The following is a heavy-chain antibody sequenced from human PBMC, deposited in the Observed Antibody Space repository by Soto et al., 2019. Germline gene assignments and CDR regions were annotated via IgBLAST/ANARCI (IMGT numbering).Heavy chain of an antibody. D-gene: IGHD3-10*01. CDR3: AGRSGSYYSFYYYAMDV. CDR2: VGIAGDT. V-gene: IGHV3-13*01. J-gene: IGHJ6*02. Sequence: GGSLRLSCTASGFTFSSYDMHGVRQPAGKGLEWVSGVGIAGDTYYAGSVKGRFTISRENGKNSLNLQMNSLRAEDTAVYYCAGRSGSYYSFYYYAMDVWGPGTMVTVSS. CDR1: GFTFSSYD.